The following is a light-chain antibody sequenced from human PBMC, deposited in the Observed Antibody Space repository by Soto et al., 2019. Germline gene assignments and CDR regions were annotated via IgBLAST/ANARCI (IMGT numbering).Light chain of an antibody. CDR3: QQTYATPIT. CDR1: HPISNY. CDR2: SAT. J-gene: IGKJ5*01. V-gene: IGKV1-39*01. Sequence: DIQMTQSPSSLSASVGDRVTITCRASHPISNYLNWYQERPGTAPKLLMYSATLLQSGVPSRFSGSESGTEFSLTISSLQPEDCATYYCQQTYATPITFGQGTRLEIK.